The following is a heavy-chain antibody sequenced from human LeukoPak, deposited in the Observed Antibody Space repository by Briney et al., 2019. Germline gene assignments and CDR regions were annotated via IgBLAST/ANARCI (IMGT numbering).Heavy chain of an antibody. CDR1: GFTFSTYW. CDR3: ATDYNWAYLDY. Sequence: GGSLRLSCAASGFTFSTYWMSWVRQAPGKGLEWVANIKQDGSERYYVDSVKGRFTISRDNAKNSLYLQMNSLRAEDTATYYCATDYNWAYLDYWGQGTLVTVSS. J-gene: IGHJ4*02. CDR2: IKQDGSER. D-gene: IGHD1-20*01. V-gene: IGHV3-7*03.